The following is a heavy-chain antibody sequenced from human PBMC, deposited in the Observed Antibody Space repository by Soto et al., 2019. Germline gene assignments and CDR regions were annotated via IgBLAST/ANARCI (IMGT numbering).Heavy chain of an antibody. V-gene: IGHV1-2*02. CDR1: GYTFTGYY. CDR2: INPNSGGT. J-gene: IGHJ6*02. CDR3: ARINVVPETSYYYYGLDF. Sequence: ASVKVSCKASGYTFTGYYMHWVRQAPGQGLEWMGWINPNSGGTNYAQKFQGRVTMTRDTSISTAYMELSRLRSDDTAVYYCARINVVPETSYYYYGLDFWCQRTTVTVSS. D-gene: IGHD2-2*01.